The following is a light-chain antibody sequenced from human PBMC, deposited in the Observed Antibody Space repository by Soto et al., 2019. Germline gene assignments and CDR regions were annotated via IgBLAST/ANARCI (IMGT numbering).Light chain of an antibody. CDR2: RNN. CDR3: AAWDDSLSAVV. CDR1: SSNMGSNY. Sequence: QSVLTHPPSASGPPGQRVTISCSGSSSNMGSNYVDWDQRRPGTAPKLLIYRNNQRPSGVPDRFSGSKSGTSASLAISGLRSEDEADYYCAAWDDSLSAVVFGGGTKVTVL. J-gene: IGLJ2*01. V-gene: IGLV1-47*01.